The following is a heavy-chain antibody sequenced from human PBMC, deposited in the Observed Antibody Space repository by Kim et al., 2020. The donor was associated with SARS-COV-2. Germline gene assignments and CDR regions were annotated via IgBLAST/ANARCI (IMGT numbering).Heavy chain of an antibody. V-gene: IGHV4-39*01. J-gene: IGHJ4*02. D-gene: IGHD2-2*01. Sequence: YYHPALNSRVTISVDTSKNQFSLKLSSVTAADTAVYHCARCQRGYALTDYWGQGTLVTVSS. CDR3: ARCQRGYALTDY.